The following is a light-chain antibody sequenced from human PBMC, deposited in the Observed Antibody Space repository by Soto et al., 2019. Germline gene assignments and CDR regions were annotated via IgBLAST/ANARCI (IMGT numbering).Light chain of an antibody. V-gene: IGLV2-14*01. CDR1: SSDVGGYNY. Sequence: SALTQPASVSGSPGQWITISCTGTSSDVGGYNYVSWYQQHPGKAPKLMIYDVSNRPSGVSNRFSGSKSGNTASLTISGLQAEDEADYYCSSYTSSSTPVIFGGGTQLTVL. CDR2: DVS. J-gene: IGLJ2*01. CDR3: SSYTSSSTPVI.